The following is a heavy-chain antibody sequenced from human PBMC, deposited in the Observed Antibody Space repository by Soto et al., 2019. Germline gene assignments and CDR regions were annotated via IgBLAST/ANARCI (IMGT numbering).Heavy chain of an antibody. CDR1: GYTFTGYY. D-gene: IGHD1-26*01. CDR2: INPNSGGA. CDR3: ARDIGVSAFDI. Sequence: ASVKVSCKASGYTFTGYYMHWVRQAPGQGLEWMGWINPNSGGANYAQKFQGWVTMTRDTSISTAYMELSRLRSDDTAVYYCARDIGVSAFDIWGQGTMVTVSS. J-gene: IGHJ3*02. V-gene: IGHV1-2*04.